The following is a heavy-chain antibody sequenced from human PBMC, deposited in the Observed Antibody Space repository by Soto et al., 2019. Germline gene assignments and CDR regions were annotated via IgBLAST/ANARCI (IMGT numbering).Heavy chain of an antibody. V-gene: IGHV3-64D*06. J-gene: IGHJ3*02. D-gene: IGHD1-26*01. CDR2: ISSNGGST. Sequence: PGGSLRLSCSASGFAFSSYAMHWVRQAPGKGLEYVSAISSNGGSTYYADSVKGRFTISRDNSKNTLYLQMSSLRAEDTAVYYCVKGLKSYSGSYLDAFDIWGQGTMVTVSS. CDR3: VKGLKSYSGSYLDAFDI. CDR1: GFAFSSYA.